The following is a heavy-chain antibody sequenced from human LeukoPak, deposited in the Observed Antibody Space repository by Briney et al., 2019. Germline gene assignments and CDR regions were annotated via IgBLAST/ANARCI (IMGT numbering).Heavy chain of an antibody. D-gene: IGHD6-13*01. V-gene: IGHV3-23*01. CDR1: GFTFSSYA. J-gene: IGHJ6*03. Sequence: PGGSLRLSCAASGFTFSSYAMTWVRQPPGKGLEWVSTISGSGGRTYYADSVKGRFTIARDSSKNTLYLQMNNLRAEDTAVYSCAKQAASGTPYYYYMDVWGEGTTVTVSS. CDR2: ISGSGGRT. CDR3: AKQAASGTPYYYYMDV.